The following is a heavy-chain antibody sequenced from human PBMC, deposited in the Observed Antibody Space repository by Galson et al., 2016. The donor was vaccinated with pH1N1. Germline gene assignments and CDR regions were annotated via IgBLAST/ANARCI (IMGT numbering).Heavy chain of an antibody. Sequence: SVKVSCKASEYTFIGYYIHWMRQAPGHGLAWMGRINPNNGDTHYAQNFQGRVTMTRDTSISTAYMELNSLRSDDTAVYYCARLNTYDSSGYYPFDYWGQGTQVTVSS. CDR2: INPNNGDT. CDR1: EYTFIGYY. J-gene: IGHJ4*02. V-gene: IGHV1-2*06. D-gene: IGHD3-22*01. CDR3: ARLNTYDSSGYYPFDY.